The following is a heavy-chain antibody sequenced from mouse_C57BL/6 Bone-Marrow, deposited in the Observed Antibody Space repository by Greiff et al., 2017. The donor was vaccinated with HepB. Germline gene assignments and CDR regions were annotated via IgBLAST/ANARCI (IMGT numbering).Heavy chain of an antibody. Sequence: EVQVVESGGDLVKPGGSLKLSCAASGFTFSSYGMSWVRQTPDKRLEWVATISSGGSYTYYPDSVKGRFTISRDNAKNTLYLQMSSLKSEDTAMYYCARPMLRPWFAYWGQGTLVTVSA. CDR3: ARPMLRPWFAY. V-gene: IGHV5-6*01. CDR2: ISSGGSYT. CDR1: GFTFSSYG. D-gene: IGHD1-2*01. J-gene: IGHJ3*01.